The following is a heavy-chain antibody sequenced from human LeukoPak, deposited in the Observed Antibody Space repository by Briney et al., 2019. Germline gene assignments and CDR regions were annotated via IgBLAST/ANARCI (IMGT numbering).Heavy chain of an antibody. V-gene: IGHV1-69*05. CDR3: ARVFIVGATMDAFDI. CDR1: GGTFSSYA. D-gene: IGHD1-26*01. CDR2: IIPIFGTA. J-gene: IGHJ3*02. Sequence: ASVKVSCKASGGTFSSYAISWVRQAPGQGLEWMGGIIPIFGTANYAQKFQGRVTITTDESTSTAYMELSRLRSDDTAVYYCARVFIVGATMDAFDIWGQGTMVTVSS.